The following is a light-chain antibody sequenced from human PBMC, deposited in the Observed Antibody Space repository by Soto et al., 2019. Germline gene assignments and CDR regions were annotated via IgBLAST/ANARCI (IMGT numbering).Light chain of an antibody. CDR1: QSISGY. V-gene: IGKV1-39*01. CDR3: RQSYTVPYT. CDR2: AAF. Sequence: DIQMTQSPSSLSASVGDRVTITCRASQSISGYLSWYYQRPGKAPKLLISAAFTLQSGVPSRFSGSGSGTDFTLTISSLQPEDSATYYCRQSYTVPYTFGQGTKLEVK. J-gene: IGKJ2*01.